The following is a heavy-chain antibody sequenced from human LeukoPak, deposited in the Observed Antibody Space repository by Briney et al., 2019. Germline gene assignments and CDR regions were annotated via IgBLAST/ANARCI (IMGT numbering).Heavy chain of an antibody. Sequence: PSETLSLTCTVSGGSISSYYWSWIRQPPGKGLEWIGYIYYSGSTNYNPSLKSRVTISVDTSKNQFSLKLSSVTAADTAVYYCARTRRGDFWSGYSYYFDYWGQGTLVTVSS. D-gene: IGHD3-3*01. V-gene: IGHV4-59*01. CDR3: ARTRRGDFWSGYSYYFDY. CDR2: IYYSGST. J-gene: IGHJ4*02. CDR1: GGSISSYY.